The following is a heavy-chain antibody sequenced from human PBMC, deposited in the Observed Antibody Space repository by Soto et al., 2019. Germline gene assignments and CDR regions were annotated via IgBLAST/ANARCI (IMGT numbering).Heavy chain of an antibody. D-gene: IGHD2-15*01. V-gene: IGHV4-4*02. CDR2: IYHSGTT. CDR1: HFSVTNNKY. Sequence: QVLLQESGPGLVKPSGTLSLTCTVSHFSVTNNKYWSWVRQSPGKALEWIGEIYHSGTTYYNPSLSRRVSMSMDKSKNQISLILTSVTAADTAVYYCARDSRYCTDSGCSIMRDAFDVWGQGTLVTVSS. CDR3: ARDSRYCTDSGCSIMRDAFDV. J-gene: IGHJ3*01.